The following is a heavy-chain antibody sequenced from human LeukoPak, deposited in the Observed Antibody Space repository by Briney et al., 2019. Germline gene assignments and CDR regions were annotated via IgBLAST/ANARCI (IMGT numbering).Heavy chain of an antibody. CDR3: TRGGWLVK. J-gene: IGHJ4*02. Sequence: HGASVKVSCKASGYTFTDYYIHWVRQAPGQGLEWMGWIIPNSGDTSYAQKFQGRVTMTRDTSISSAYMELSRLRSDDTAVYYCTRGGWLVKWGQGTLVTVSS. D-gene: IGHD6-19*01. V-gene: IGHV1-2*02. CDR2: IIPNSGDT. CDR1: GYTFTDYY.